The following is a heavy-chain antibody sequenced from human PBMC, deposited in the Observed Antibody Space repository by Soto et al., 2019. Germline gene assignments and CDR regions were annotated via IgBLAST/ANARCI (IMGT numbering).Heavy chain of an antibody. CDR1: GFPFSSYW. CDR2: INSDGSST. V-gene: IGHV3-74*01. Sequence: GGSLRLSCAASGFPFSSYWMHWVRQAPGKGLVWVSRINSDGSSTSYADSVKGRFTISRDNAKNTLYLQMNSLKTEDTAVYYCAILAVAGNFYDYYGMNVWGQGTTVTVSS. J-gene: IGHJ6*02. D-gene: IGHD6-19*01. CDR3: AILAVAGNFYDYYGMNV.